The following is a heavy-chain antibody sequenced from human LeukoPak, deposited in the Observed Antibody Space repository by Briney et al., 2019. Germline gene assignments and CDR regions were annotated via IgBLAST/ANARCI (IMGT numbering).Heavy chain of an antibody. V-gene: IGHV3-74*01. D-gene: IGHD5-12*01. CDR1: GFTFSSYW. J-gene: IGHJ4*02. CDR3: ARDSLDIVATLPDY. CDR2: INSDGSSI. Sequence: GGSLRLSCAASGFTFSSYWMHWVRQAPGKGLVWVSRINSDGSSISYADSVKGRFTISRDNAKNTLYLQMNSLRAEDTAVYYCARDSLDIVATLPDYWGQGTLVTVSS.